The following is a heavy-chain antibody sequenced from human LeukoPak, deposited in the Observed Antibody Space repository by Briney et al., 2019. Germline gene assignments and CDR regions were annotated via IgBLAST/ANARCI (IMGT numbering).Heavy chain of an antibody. V-gene: IGHV3-66*02. CDR3: ASSLVGATKNAFDI. Sequence: PGGSLRPSCAASGFTVSSNYMSWVRQAPGKGLEWVSVIYSGGSTYYADSVKGRFTISRDNSKNTLYLQMNSLRAEDTAVYYCASSLVGATKNAFDIWGQGTMVTVSS. CDR1: GFTVSSNY. CDR2: IYSGGST. D-gene: IGHD1-26*01. J-gene: IGHJ3*02.